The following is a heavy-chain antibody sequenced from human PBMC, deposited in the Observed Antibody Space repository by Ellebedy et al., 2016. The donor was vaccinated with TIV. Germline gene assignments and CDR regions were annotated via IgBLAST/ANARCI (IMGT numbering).Heavy chain of an antibody. D-gene: IGHD2-2*02. CDR3: AREADTDGMDV. CDR1: GFTFSSYS. V-gene: IGHV3-21*01. CDR2: ISSSSSYI. Sequence: GGSLRLXXAASGFTFSSYSMNWVRQAPGKGLEWVSSISSSSSYIYYADSVKGRFTISRDNAKNSLYLQMNSLRAEDTAVYYCAREADTDGMDVWGQGTTVTVSS. J-gene: IGHJ6*02.